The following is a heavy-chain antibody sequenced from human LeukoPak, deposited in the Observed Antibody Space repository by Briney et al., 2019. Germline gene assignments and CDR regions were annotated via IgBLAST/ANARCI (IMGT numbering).Heavy chain of an antibody. J-gene: IGHJ5*02. CDR3: ARDLTVTNWFDL. D-gene: IGHD4-11*01. Sequence: SGTLCLTCIASGCTISSYYWSWIRQPPGKGLEWIGRIYTSESTNYNPSLKRRVTMSVDTSKNQFSLKLTSVTAADTAVYYCARDLTVTNWFDLWGQGTLVTVSS. CDR1: GCTISSYY. V-gene: IGHV4-4*07. CDR2: IYTSEST.